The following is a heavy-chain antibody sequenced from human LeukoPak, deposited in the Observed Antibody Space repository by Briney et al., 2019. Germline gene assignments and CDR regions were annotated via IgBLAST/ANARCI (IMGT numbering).Heavy chain of an antibody. Sequence: PGGSLRLSCAASGFTFSNAWMSWVRQAPGKGLEWVGRIKSKTDGGTTDYAAPVKGRFTISRDDSKNTLYLQMNSLKTEDTAVYYCTCTLYRDAFDIWGQGTMVTVSS. CDR3: TCTLYRDAFDI. D-gene: IGHD1-14*01. V-gene: IGHV3-15*01. CDR1: GFTFSNAW. J-gene: IGHJ3*02. CDR2: IKSKTDGGTT.